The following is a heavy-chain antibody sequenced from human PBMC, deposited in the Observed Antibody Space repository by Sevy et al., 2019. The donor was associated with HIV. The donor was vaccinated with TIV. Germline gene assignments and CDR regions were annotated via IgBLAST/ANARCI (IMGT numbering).Heavy chain of an antibody. Sequence: GGSLRLSCAASGFTFSDYYMSWIRQAPDKGLEWVSYFSSSGSTIYYADSVKGRFTISRDNAKNSLYLQMNSLRAEDTAVYYCARDGFPIGYSSVVGFDYWGQGTLVTVSS. CDR3: ARDGFPIGYSSVVGFDY. V-gene: IGHV3-11*01. D-gene: IGHD5-18*01. J-gene: IGHJ4*02. CDR2: FSSSGSTI. CDR1: GFTFSDYY.